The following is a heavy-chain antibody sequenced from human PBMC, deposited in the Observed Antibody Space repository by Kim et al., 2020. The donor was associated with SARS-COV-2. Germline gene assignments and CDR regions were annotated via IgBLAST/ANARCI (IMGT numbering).Heavy chain of an antibody. J-gene: IGHJ4*02. CDR2: IYYSGST. CDR1: GGSISSGGYY. D-gene: IGHD1-1*01. CDR3: ARGLVHLKVIDY. V-gene: IGHV4-31*03. Sequence: SETLSLTCTVSGGSISSGGYYWSWIRQHPGKGLEWIGYIYYSGSTYYNPSLKSRVTISVDTSKNQFSLKLSSVTAADTAVYYCARGLVHLKVIDYWGQGTLVTVSS.